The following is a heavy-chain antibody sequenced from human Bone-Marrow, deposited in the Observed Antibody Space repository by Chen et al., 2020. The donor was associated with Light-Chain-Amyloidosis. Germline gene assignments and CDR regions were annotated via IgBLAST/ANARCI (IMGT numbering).Heavy chain of an antibody. CDR1: GFTCRSYG. V-gene: IGHV3-30*02. CDR3: AKEPSRHMVRGEPELDY. D-gene: IGHD3-10*01. CDR2: IRYDGSNK. J-gene: IGHJ4*02. Sequence: QVQLVQSGGGVVQPGRSLRLSGEAAGFTCRSYGRHWVRQATGKGLEWVAFIRYDGSNKYYADSVKGRFTISRDNSKNTLYLQMNSLRAEDTAVYYCAKEPSRHMVRGEPELDYWGQGTLVTVSS.